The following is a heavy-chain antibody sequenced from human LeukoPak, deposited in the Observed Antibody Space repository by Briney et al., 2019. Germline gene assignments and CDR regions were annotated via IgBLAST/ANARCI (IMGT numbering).Heavy chain of an antibody. CDR3: ARARINQPLRSPRYYYGMDV. V-gene: IGHV3-21*01. J-gene: IGHJ6*02. D-gene: IGHD1-26*01. CDR1: GFTFSIYS. Sequence: GGSLRLSCAASGFTFSIYSMNWVRQAPGKGLELVSSISSSSSYIYYADSVKGRFTISRDNAKNSLYLQMNSLRAEDTAVYYCARARINQPLRSPRYYYGMDVWGQGTTVTVSS. CDR2: ISSSSSYI.